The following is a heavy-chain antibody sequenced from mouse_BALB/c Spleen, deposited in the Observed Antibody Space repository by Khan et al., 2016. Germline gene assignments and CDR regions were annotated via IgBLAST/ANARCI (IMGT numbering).Heavy chain of an antibody. CDR2: INTNTGEP. D-gene: IGHD1-1*01. Sequence: QFQLVQSGPELKKPGETVKISCKASGYTFTNYGMNWVKQAPGKGLKWMGWINTNTGEPTYIEEFKGRFVFSLETSASTAYLQINNLKNEDTATYFCARRLLRFYFDYWGQGTTLTVSS. J-gene: IGHJ2*01. CDR3: ARRLLRFYFDY. V-gene: IGHV9-3*02. CDR1: GYTFTNYG.